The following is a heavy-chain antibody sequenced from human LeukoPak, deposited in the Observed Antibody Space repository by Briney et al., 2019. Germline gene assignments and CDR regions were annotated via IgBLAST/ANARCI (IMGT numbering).Heavy chain of an antibody. Sequence: GGSLRLSCEASGFTFTTYWMTWVRQAPGKGLEWVANIKQDGSEKYYVDSVKGRFTISRDNAKSSLYLQMNSLRVEDTALYYCARDRHPFGGTYYRDFWGQGTLVTVSS. V-gene: IGHV3-7*04. CDR2: IKQDGSEK. CDR3: ARDRHPFGGTYYRDF. CDR1: GFTFTTYW. J-gene: IGHJ4*02. D-gene: IGHD3-16*01.